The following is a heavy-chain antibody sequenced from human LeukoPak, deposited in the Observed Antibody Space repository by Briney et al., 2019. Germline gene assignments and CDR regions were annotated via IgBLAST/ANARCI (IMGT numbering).Heavy chain of an antibody. J-gene: IGHJ5*02. Sequence: SETLSLTCTVSGGSISGGTYYWTWIRQPAGKGLEGFGCIFSSGTTQYNPSLHSRVIISVDTSNHQFSLRLSSLTAADTAVYYCAREDTDYAADTWGQGTLVTVSS. D-gene: IGHD4-17*01. V-gene: IGHV4-61*02. CDR1: GGSISGGTYY. CDR3: AREDTDYAADT. CDR2: IFSSGTT.